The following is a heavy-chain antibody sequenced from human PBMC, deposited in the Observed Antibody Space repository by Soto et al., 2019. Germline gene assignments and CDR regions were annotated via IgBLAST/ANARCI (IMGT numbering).Heavy chain of an antibody. CDR1: GFAFSTYG. J-gene: IGHJ4*02. CDR3: AKDRGCSSATCYQAD. D-gene: IGHD2-2*01. V-gene: IGHV3-23*01. Sequence: GSLRLSCVASGFAFSTYGMSWVRQAPGQGLEWVSAINAGGRSADYADAVKGRFFISRDNSKNTLFLQMNSLRAEDTAVYYCAKDRGCSSATCYQADWGQGTLVTVSS. CDR2: INAGGRSA.